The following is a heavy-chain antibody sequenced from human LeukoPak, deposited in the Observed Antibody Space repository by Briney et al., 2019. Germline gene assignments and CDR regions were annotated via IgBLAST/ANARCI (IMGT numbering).Heavy chain of an antibody. J-gene: IGHJ4*02. CDR3: ARDQTSGWHIIDY. D-gene: IGHD6-19*01. CDR2: MYYSGRT. CDR1: GGSISSYY. V-gene: IGHV4-59*01. Sequence: SETLSLTCTVSGGSISSYYWSWIRQPPGKGLEWIGYMYYSGRTNYNPSLKSRVTIPVDTSKNQFSLKLSSVTAADTAVYYCARDQTSGWHIIDYWGQGTLVTVSS.